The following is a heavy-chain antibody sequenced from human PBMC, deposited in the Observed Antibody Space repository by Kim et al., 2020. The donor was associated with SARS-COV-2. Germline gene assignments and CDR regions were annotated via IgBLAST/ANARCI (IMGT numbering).Heavy chain of an antibody. V-gene: IGHV4-34*01. Sequence: NSNPALKSRVTSPVDTSNTQFSLQLSSVTAADTAVYYCARCHLQMRGTDDWGQGTLVTVSS. J-gene: IGHJ4*02. CDR3: ARCHLQMRGTDD.